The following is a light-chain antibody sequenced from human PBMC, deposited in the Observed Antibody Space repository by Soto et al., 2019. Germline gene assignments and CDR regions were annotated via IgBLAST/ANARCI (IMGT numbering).Light chain of an antibody. Sequence: EIVMTQSPSTLSDSPGERATLSCRASQSVSSNLAWYQQKPGQAPRLLIYGASTRATGIPARFSGSGSGTEFTLTISSLQSEDFAVYYCQQYNNGPPLTVGGGTKVDIK. V-gene: IGKV3-15*01. CDR3: QQYNNGPPLT. CDR2: GAS. CDR1: QSVSSN. J-gene: IGKJ4*01.